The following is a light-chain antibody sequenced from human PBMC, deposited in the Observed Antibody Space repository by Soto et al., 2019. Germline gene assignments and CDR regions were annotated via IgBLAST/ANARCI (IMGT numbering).Light chain of an antibody. V-gene: IGKV3-15*01. CDR2: GAF. CDR1: QSLTNN. Sequence: EIVMTQSPATLSVSPGERATLSCRASQSLTNNLAWYQQKPGQAPRLLIYGAFTRATGIPARFSGSGSGTEFTLTISSLQSEDFAVYYCQQYNNWPRGTFXQGTKVDIK. J-gene: IGKJ1*01. CDR3: QQYNNWPRGT.